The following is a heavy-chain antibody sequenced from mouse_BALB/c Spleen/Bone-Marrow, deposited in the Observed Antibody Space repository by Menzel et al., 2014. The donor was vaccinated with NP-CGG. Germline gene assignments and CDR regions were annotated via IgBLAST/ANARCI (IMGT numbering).Heavy chain of an antibody. CDR1: GFTFSNYW. Sequence: EVQLVESGGGLVQPGGSMKLSCVASGFTFSNYWMNWVRQSPEKGLDWVAAIRLKSNNYATDYAESVKGRFTISSDDSKSSVYLQMNNLRAEDTGIYYCTTGFAYWGQGTLVTVSA. V-gene: IGHV6-6*02. J-gene: IGHJ3*01. CDR2: IRLKSNNYAT. CDR3: TTGFAY.